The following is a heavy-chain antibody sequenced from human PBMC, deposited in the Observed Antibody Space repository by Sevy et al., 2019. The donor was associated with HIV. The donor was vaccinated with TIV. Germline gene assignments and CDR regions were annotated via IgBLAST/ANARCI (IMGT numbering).Heavy chain of an antibody. Sequence: GSLRLSCAASGFTFTEFVMSWVRQAPGKGLEWVSTINSGGGSTYYADPVKGRFTISRDNSQNTLDLQMNSLRAEDTAVYYCAKDVVGGYYDSSGYSDHWGQGTLVTVSS. J-gene: IGHJ4*02. CDR3: AKDVVGGYYDSSGYSDH. V-gene: IGHV3-23*01. D-gene: IGHD3-22*01. CDR2: INSGGGST. CDR1: GFTFTEFV.